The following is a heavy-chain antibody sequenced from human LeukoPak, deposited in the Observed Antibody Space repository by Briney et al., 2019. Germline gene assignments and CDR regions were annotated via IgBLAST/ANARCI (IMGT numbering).Heavy chain of an antibody. Sequence: GGSLRLSCAASVFIFNSYWMTWVRQAPGKGLEWVSVIYSGGSTYYADSVKGRFTISRDNSKNTLYLQMNSLRAEDTAVYYCARVSVAGAQAFDHWGQGTLVTVSS. CDR1: VFIFNSYW. D-gene: IGHD1-26*01. CDR2: IYSGGST. J-gene: IGHJ4*02. V-gene: IGHV3-66*01. CDR3: ARVSVAGAQAFDH.